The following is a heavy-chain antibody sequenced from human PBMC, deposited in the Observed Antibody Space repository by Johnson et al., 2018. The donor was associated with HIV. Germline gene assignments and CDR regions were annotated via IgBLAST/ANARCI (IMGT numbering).Heavy chain of an antibody. CDR2: ISYDGSNK. J-gene: IGHJ3*02. Sequence: QVQLVESGGGVVQPGRSLRLSCAASGFTFSSYGMHWVRQAPGKGLEWVAVISYDGSNKYYADSVKGRFTISRDNSKNTLYLQMNSLRAEDTAVYYCAKDWHYYDSSGYYPNDAFDIWGQGTMVTVSS. V-gene: IGHV3-30*18. D-gene: IGHD3-22*01. CDR1: GFTFSSYG. CDR3: AKDWHYYDSSGYYPNDAFDI.